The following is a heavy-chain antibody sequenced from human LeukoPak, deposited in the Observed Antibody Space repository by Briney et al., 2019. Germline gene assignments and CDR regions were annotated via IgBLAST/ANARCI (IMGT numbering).Heavy chain of an antibody. V-gene: IGHV4-4*07. CDR2: MCPSGST. CDR1: GGSISSYY. Sequence: SETLSLTCTVSGGSISSYYWSWIRQPAGKGLEWIGRMCPSGSTNYNPSLKSRVTMSVDTSKNQFSLKLTSVTAADTAVYYCARAPVAGSSGPNWFDPWGQGTLVTVSS. CDR3: ARAPVAGSSGPNWFDP. D-gene: IGHD6-19*01. J-gene: IGHJ5*02.